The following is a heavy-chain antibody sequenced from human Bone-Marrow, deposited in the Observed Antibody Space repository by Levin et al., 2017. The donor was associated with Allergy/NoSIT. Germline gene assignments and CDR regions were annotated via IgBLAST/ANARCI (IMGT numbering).Heavy chain of an antibody. CDR2: ISYDGSNK. CDR3: ARDKGKYSSGWYEPDY. CDR1: GFTFSSYA. D-gene: IGHD6-19*01. Sequence: GGSLRLSCAASGFTFSSYAMHWVRQAPGKGLEWVAVISYDGSNKYYADSVKGRFTISRDNSKNTLYLQMNSLRAEDTAVYYCARDKGKYSSGWYEPDYWGQGTLVTVSS. J-gene: IGHJ4*02. V-gene: IGHV3-30-3*01.